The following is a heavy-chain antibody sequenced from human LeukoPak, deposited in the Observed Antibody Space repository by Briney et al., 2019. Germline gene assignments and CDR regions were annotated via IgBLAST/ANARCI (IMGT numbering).Heavy chain of an antibody. Sequence: SVKVSCKASGGTFSSYAISWVRQAPGQGLEWMGRIIPILGIANYAQKFQGRVTITADKSTSTAYMELNSLRAEDTAVYYCARDPEYYDILTGYQPLDYWGQGTLVTVSS. J-gene: IGHJ4*02. CDR3: ARDPEYYDILTGYQPLDY. CDR1: GGTFSSYA. D-gene: IGHD3-9*01. CDR2: IIPILGIA. V-gene: IGHV1-69*04.